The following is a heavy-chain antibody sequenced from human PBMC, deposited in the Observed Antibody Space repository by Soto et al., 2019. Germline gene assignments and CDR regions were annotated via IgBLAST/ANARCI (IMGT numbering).Heavy chain of an antibody. CDR2: ISPYTGNT. CDR3: VMVDNYVTPTPQDV. Sequence: QVQLVQSGDEVKKPGASVKVSCKDSGYIFVNYGIAWVRQAPGQGLEWMGWISPYTGNTHSATKVQGRLTMTTDTSTGTAYMDLGSLTSDDTAVYYCVMVDNYVTPTPQDVWGQGTTVTVSS. J-gene: IGHJ6*02. V-gene: IGHV1-18*01. D-gene: IGHD3-16*01. CDR1: GYIFVNYG.